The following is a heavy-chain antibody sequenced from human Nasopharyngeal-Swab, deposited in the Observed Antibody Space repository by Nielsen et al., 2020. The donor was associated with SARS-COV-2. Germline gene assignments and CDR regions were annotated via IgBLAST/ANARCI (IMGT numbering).Heavy chain of an antibody. CDR2: IKQDGSEK. Sequence: GESLKISCAASGFTFSSYWMSWVRQAPGKGLEWVANIKQDGSEKYYVDSVKGRFTISRDNAKNSLYLQMNSLRVEDTAVYYCAELSSGWTSDYWGQGTLVTVSS. V-gene: IGHV3-7*01. D-gene: IGHD6-19*01. J-gene: IGHJ4*02. CDR3: AELSSGWTSDY. CDR1: GFTFSSYW.